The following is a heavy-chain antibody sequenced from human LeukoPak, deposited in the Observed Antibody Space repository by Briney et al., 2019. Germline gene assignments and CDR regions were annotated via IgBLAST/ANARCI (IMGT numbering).Heavy chain of an antibody. Sequence: SETLSLTCTVSGASISSYYWSWIRQPPGKGLEWIGYIYYSGSTNYNPSLKSPVTISVDTSKRQFSLKLSSVTAAETAVYYCARAGRGYNYGFVPSELDYYYYYINVWGKGTTVTVSS. D-gene: IGHD5-18*01. V-gene: IGHV4-59*01. CDR1: GASISSYY. J-gene: IGHJ6*03. CDR2: IYYSGST. CDR3: ARAGRGYNYGFVPSELDYYYYYINV.